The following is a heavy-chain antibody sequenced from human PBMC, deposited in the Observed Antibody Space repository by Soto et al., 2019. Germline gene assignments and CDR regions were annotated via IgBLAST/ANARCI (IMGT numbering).Heavy chain of an antibody. J-gene: IGHJ5*02. CDR2: IYHSGST. CDR1: GGSISSGGYS. CDR3: ARGQVVAAHH. V-gene: IGHV4-30-2*01. D-gene: IGHD2-15*01. Sequence: QLQLQESGSGLVKPSQTLSLTCAVSGGSISSGGYSWSWILQPPGKGLEWIGYIYHSGSTYYNPTLRSRVTISVDTSKHQCSLKLSSVTAADTAVYYCARGQVVAAHHWGQGALVTASS.